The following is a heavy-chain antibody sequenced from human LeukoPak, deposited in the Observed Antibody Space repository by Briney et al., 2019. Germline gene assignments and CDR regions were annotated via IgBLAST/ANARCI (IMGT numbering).Heavy chain of an antibody. J-gene: IGHJ4*02. CDR2: ISSNGGST. CDR3: VRESAYYDY. CDR1: GFTFSSYP. V-gene: IGHV3-64D*09. D-gene: IGHD3-22*01. Sequence: GGSLRLSCSASGFTFSSYPMHWVRQAPGKGLEYVSAISSNGGSTYYAGPLKGRFTISRDNSKNTLYLQMSSLRAEDTALYYCVRESAYYDYWGQGTLVTVSS.